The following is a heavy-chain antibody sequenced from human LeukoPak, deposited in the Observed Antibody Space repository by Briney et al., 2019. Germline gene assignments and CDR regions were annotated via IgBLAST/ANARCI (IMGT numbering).Heavy chain of an antibody. Sequence: PGGSLRLSCAASGFTFSSYAMSWVRQAPGKGLEWVSAIRGSGGSTYYADSVKGRFTISRDNSKNTLYLQMNSLRAEDTAVYYCAKSYDYIWGSYRTEYFQHWGQGTLVTVSS. CDR2: IRGSGGST. D-gene: IGHD3-16*02. J-gene: IGHJ1*01. CDR3: AKSYDYIWGSYRTEYFQH. V-gene: IGHV3-23*01. CDR1: GFTFSSYA.